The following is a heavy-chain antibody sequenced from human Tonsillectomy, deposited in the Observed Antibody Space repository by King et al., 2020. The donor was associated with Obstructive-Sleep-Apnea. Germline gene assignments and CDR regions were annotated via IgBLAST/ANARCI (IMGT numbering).Heavy chain of an antibody. CDR1: GVSFSGYY. V-gene: IGHV4-34*01. CDR3: ARGWYSSSWFSGSALYGMDV. Sequence: VQLQQWGAGLLKPSETLSLTCAVYGVSFSGYYWSWIRQPPGKGLEWIGEINHSGSTNYNPSLKSRVTISVDTSKNQFSLKLSSVTAADTAVYYCARGWYSSSWFSGSALYGMDVWGQGTTVTVSS. D-gene: IGHD6-13*01. CDR2: INHSGST. J-gene: IGHJ6*02.